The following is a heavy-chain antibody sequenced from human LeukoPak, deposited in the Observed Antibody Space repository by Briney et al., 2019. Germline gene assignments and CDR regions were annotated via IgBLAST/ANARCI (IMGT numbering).Heavy chain of an antibody. V-gene: IGHV3-21*01. J-gene: IGHJ4*02. Sequence: GGSLRLSCAASGFTFSSYSMNWVRQAPGKGLEWVSSISSSSYIYYADSVKGRFTISRDNAKNSLYLQMNSLRAEDTAVYYCARVCVGATRYYFDYWGQGTLVTVSS. CDR1: GFTFSSYS. CDR3: ARVCVGATRYYFDY. CDR2: ISSSSYI. D-gene: IGHD1-26*01.